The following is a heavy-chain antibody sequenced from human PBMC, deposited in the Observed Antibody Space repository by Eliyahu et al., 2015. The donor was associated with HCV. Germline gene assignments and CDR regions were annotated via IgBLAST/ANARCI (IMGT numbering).Heavy chain of an antibody. Sequence: EVQVLESGGGLVQAGESLRLSCGASGFPFTFIGMTWVRQTPGKGLEGVSTISGGGSNTYYADSVKGRFTISRDNSKNTVSLQMNSLRAEDTAVYYCAKDRSGWAMDVWGQGTPVTVSS. CDR3: AKDRSGWAMDV. V-gene: IGHV3-23*01. D-gene: IGHD6-19*01. CDR1: GFPFTFIG. CDR2: ISGGGSNT. J-gene: IGHJ6*02.